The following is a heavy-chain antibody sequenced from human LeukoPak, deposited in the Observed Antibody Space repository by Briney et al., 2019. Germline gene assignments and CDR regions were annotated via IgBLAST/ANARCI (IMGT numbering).Heavy chain of an antibody. CDR3: ARAGYIVVVPAASLFDP. Sequence: GGSLRLSCAASGFTFSSYWMSWVRQAPGKGLEWVANIKQDGSEKYYVDSVKGRFTISRDNAKNSLYLQMNSLRAEDTAVYYCARAGYIVVVPAASLFDPWGQGTPVTVSS. CDR1: GFTFSSYW. D-gene: IGHD2-2*01. J-gene: IGHJ5*02. CDR2: IKQDGSEK. V-gene: IGHV3-7*01.